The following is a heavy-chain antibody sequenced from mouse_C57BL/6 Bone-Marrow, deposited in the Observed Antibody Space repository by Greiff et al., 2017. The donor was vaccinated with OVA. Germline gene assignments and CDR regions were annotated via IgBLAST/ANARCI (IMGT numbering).Heavy chain of an antibody. CDR2: IDPTNDYT. Sequence: QVQLKESGAELARPGASVKMSCKASGYTFTSYTIHWVKQRPGQGLEWIGYIDPTNDYTNYNQKFKGKATLTADKSSSPAYMQLISLTSENSAVYYCTRGYYFDNGGQGTTLTVSS. CDR3: TRGYYFDN. CDR1: GYTFTSYT. V-gene: IGHV1-4*01. J-gene: IGHJ2*01.